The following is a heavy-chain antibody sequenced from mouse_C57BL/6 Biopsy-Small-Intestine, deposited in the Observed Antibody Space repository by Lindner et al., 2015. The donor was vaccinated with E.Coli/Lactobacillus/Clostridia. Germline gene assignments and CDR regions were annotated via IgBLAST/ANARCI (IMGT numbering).Heavy chain of an antibody. Sequence: VQLQESGPGMVKPSQSLSLTCTVTGYSITSGYDWHWIRHFPGNKLEWMGYISYSGSTNYNPSLKSRISITHDTSKNHFFLKLNSVTTEDTAIYYCARGGDYDWYFDVWGTGTTVTVSS. CDR3: ARGGDYDWYFDV. CDR1: GYSITSGYD. D-gene: IGHD2-4*01. V-gene: IGHV3-1*01. CDR2: ISYSGST. J-gene: IGHJ1*03.